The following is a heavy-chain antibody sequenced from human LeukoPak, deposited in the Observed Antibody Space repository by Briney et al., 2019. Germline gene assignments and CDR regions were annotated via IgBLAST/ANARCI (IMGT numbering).Heavy chain of an antibody. CDR1: GGSISSGGYY. CDR2: IYYSGST. J-gene: IGHJ3*02. Sequence: SETLSLTCTVSGGSISSGGYYWSWIRQHPGKGLEWIGYIYYSGSTYYNPSLKSRVTISVDTSKNQFSLKLSSVTAADTAVYYCARDVHYYDGSGPYAFDIWGQGTMVTVSS. V-gene: IGHV4-31*03. D-gene: IGHD3-22*01. CDR3: ARDVHYYDGSGPYAFDI.